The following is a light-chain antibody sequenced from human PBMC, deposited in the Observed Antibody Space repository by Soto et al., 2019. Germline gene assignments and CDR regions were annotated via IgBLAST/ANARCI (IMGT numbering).Light chain of an antibody. J-gene: IGLJ3*02. V-gene: IGLV1-44*01. CDR2: RST. CDR3: AALDDSLAGML. CDR1: RSNLGSNT. Sequence: QSVLPQPPSVSVTPGQSVTISCSGSRSNLGSNTVNWYQQLPGTAPELLFFRSTQRRSGVPDRFSVSKSGTSASLAISGLQSWDECDYYCAALDDSLAGMLFGGGTKLTVL.